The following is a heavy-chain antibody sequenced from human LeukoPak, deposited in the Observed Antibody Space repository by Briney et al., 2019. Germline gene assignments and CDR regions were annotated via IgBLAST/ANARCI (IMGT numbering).Heavy chain of an antibody. CDR3: ERDGLAMGNYYYYYMDV. Sequence: SETLSLTCTVSGGSISSYYWSWIRQPPGKGLELIGYIYYSGSTNYNPSLKSRVTISVDTSKNQLSLKLSSVTAADTAVYYCERDGLAMGNYYYYYMDVWGKGTTVTVSS. CDR2: IYYSGST. CDR1: GGSISSYY. V-gene: IGHV4-59*01. J-gene: IGHJ6*03. D-gene: IGHD5-18*01.